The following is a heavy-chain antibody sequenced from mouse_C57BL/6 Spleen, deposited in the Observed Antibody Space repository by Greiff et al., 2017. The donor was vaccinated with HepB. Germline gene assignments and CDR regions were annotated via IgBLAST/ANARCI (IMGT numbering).Heavy chain of an antibody. CDR2: INPSTGGT. CDR3: ARGYGSSYVDWYFDV. D-gene: IGHD1-1*01. J-gene: IGHJ1*03. V-gene: IGHV1-42*01. CDR1: GYSFTGYY. Sequence: VQLQQSGPELVKPGASVKISCKASGYSFTGYYMNWVKQSPEKSLEWIGEINPSTGGTTYNQKFKAKATLTVDKSSSTAYMQLKSLTSEDSAVYYCARGYGSSYVDWYFDVWGTGTTVTVSS.